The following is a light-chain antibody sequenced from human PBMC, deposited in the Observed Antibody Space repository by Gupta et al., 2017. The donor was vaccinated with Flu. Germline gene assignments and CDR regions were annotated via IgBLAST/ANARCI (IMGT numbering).Light chain of an antibody. J-gene: IGKJ2*01. CDR2: GES. V-gene: IGKV3-20*01. Sequence: IVLTPSPGTLSLSPGESATLSCRASQCISSSYLAWYQQKTGQAPRLLIYGESSRAAGIADRFRGSGSGTGITLTISRLEPEDEAVYYCQQYGSSPYTFGQGTKLEIK. CDR3: QQYGSSPYT. CDR1: QCISSSY.